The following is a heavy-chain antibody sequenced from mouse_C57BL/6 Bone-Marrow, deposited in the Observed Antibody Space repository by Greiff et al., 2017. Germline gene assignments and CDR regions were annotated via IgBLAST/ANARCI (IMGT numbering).Heavy chain of an antibody. CDR2: IRNKANNHAT. D-gene: IGHD1-1*01. J-gene: IGHJ3*01. CDR1: GFTFSDAW. Sequence: EVQGVESGGGLVQPGGSMKLSCAASGFTFSDAWMDWVRQSPEKGLEWVAEIRNKANNHATYYAESVKGRFTISRDDSKSSVYLQMNSLRAEDTGIYYCTSYGSRRRTWFAYWGQGTLVTVSA. CDR3: TSYGSRRRTWFAY. V-gene: IGHV6-6*01.